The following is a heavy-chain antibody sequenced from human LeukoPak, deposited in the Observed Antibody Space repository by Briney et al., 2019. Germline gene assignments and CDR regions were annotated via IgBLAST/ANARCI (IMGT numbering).Heavy chain of an antibody. CDR2: ISAYNGNT. Sequence: ASVKVSCKASGYTFTSYYMHWVRQAPGQGLEWMGWISAYNGNTNYAQKLQGRVTMTTDTSTSTAYMELRSLRSDDTAVYYCAREGLHYYDSSGYYGVSYYYYYMDVWGKGTTVTISS. D-gene: IGHD3-22*01. V-gene: IGHV1-18*04. CDR3: AREGLHYYDSSGYYGVSYYYYYMDV. CDR1: GYTFTSYY. J-gene: IGHJ6*03.